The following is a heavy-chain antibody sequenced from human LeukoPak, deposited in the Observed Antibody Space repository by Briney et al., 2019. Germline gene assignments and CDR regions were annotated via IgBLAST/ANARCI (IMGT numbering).Heavy chain of an antibody. J-gene: IGHJ4*02. V-gene: IGHV4-4*07. CDR2: IYDSGTT. Sequence: SETLSLTCTVSGGSISSYFWSWMRQPAGKGLEWVGRIYDSGTTTYNPSLRSRVTMSVDTSKNQLYLNLRYVTAADTAVYYCARKDGDYWGQGTLVTVSS. CDR1: GGSISSYF. D-gene: IGHD1-14*01. CDR3: ARKDGDY.